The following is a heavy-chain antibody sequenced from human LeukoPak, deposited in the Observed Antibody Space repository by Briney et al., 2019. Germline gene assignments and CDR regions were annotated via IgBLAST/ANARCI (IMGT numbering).Heavy chain of an antibody. V-gene: IGHV3-21*01. CDR2: ISSSSSYI. D-gene: IGHD5-12*01. Sequence: GGSLRLSCAASGFTFSSYSMNWVRQAPGKGLEWVSSISSSSSYIYYADSVKGRFTISRDNAKNSLYPQMNSLRAEDTAVYYCARDRGYGGYEEAGYWGQGTLVTVSS. CDR3: ARDRGYGGYEEAGY. CDR1: GFTFSSYS. J-gene: IGHJ4*02.